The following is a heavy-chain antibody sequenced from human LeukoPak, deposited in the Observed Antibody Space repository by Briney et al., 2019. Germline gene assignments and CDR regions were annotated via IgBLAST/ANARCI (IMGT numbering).Heavy chain of an antibody. Sequence: GESLKISCKGSGYSFTSYWIGWVRQMPGKGLEWMGISCPGDSDTRYSPSFQGQVTISADKSISTAYLQWSSLKASDTAMYYCARKAYCTNGVCRSYYYYGMDVWGQGTTVTVSS. D-gene: IGHD2-8*01. J-gene: IGHJ6*02. CDR2: SCPGDSDT. CDR1: GYSFTSYW. CDR3: ARKAYCTNGVCRSYYYYGMDV. V-gene: IGHV5-51*01.